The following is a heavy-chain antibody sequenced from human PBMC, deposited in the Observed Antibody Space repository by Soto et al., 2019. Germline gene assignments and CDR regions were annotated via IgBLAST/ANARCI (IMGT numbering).Heavy chain of an antibody. CDR1: GYGFTGYH. J-gene: IGHJ6*02. V-gene: IGHV1-46*01. CDR3: AGRWQLLQAGMDV. D-gene: IGHD1-26*01. Sequence: VSLKLSCKASGYGFTGYHIHWVSQTNGQGLEWMGIINPSGGSTSYAQKFQGRVTMTRDTSTSTVYMELSSLRSEDTSVYYCAGRWQLLQAGMDVWGQGSTVPGFS. CDR2: INPSGGST.